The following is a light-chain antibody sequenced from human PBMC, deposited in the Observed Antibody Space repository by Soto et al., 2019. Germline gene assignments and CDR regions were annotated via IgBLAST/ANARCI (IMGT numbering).Light chain of an antibody. CDR2: AAS. Sequence: DIQMTQSPSSVSASVGDRVTITCRASQGISNWLAWYQQEPGKAPKLLIYAASTLRRGVPSRFRGSGSGTDFTFTISSLQPEDFATYYCQQANSFPYTFGQGTKVDIK. CDR1: QGISNW. J-gene: IGKJ2*01. V-gene: IGKV1-12*01. CDR3: QQANSFPYT.